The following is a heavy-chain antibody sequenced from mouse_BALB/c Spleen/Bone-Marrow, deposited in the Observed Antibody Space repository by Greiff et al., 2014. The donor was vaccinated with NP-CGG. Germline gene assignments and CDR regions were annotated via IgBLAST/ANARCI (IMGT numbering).Heavy chain of an antibody. V-gene: IGHV1-74*01. CDR2: IDPSNSET. J-gene: IGHJ4*01. CDR3: ARTFQPRRAMDY. D-gene: IGHD6-1*01. CDR1: DYTFTSYW. Sequence: QVQLQQSGPELVRPGASVKMSCKASDYTFTSYWMHWVKQRPVQGLEWIGMIDPSNSETRLNQKFKDRATLNVDKSSNTAYMHLSSLTSEDSAVYYCARTFQPRRAMDYWGQGSSVTVSS.